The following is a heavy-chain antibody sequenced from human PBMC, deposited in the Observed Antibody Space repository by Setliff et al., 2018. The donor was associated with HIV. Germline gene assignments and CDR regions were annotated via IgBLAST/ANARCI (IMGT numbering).Heavy chain of an antibody. J-gene: IGHJ4*02. D-gene: IGHD6-13*01. CDR3: ARHAAAAPFRY. V-gene: IGHV4-38-2*01. Sequence: SETLSLTCAVSGYSISSGYYWGWIRQPPGKGLEWIGSIYHGGSTYYNPSLKSRVTISADTSKNQFSLKLSSVTAADTAVYFCARHAAAAPFRYWGQGTLVTVSS. CDR1: GYSISSGYY. CDR2: IYHGGST.